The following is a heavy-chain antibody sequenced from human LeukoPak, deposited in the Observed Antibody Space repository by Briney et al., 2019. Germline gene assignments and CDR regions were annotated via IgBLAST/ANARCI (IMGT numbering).Heavy chain of an antibody. CDR1: GYTFTSYG. D-gene: IGHD3-3*01. CDR2: ISAYNGNT. J-gene: IGHJ5*02. CDR3: ARARSVRTYNWFDP. V-gene: IGHV1-18*01. Sequence: ASVKVSCKASGYTFTSYGISWVRQAPGQGLEWMGWISAYNGNTNYAQKLQGRVTMTRNTSISTAYMELSNLRSEDTAIYYCARARSVRTYNWFDPWGQGTLVIVSS.